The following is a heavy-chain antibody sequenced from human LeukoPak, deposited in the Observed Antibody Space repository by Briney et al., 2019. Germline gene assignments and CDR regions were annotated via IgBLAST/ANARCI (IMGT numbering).Heavy chain of an antibody. D-gene: IGHD2-2*01. Sequence: ASVKVSCKASGYTFTSYGISWVRQAPGQGLEWMGWISAYNGNTNYAQKLQGRVTMTTDTSTSIAYMELRSLRSDDTAVYYCARRACSSTSCYENWFDPWGQGTLVTVSS. J-gene: IGHJ5*02. CDR1: GYTFTSYG. CDR3: ARRACSSTSCYENWFDP. CDR2: ISAYNGNT. V-gene: IGHV1-18*01.